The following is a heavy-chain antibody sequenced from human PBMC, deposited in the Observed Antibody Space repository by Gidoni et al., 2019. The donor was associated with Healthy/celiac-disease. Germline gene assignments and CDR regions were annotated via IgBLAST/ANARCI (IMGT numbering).Heavy chain of an antibody. V-gene: IGHV4-39*01. CDR2: IYYSGST. CDR3: ARHEIGSGHWYIGWFDP. D-gene: IGHD6-19*01. J-gene: IGHJ5*02. CDR1: GGSISSSSYY. Sequence: QLQLQESGPGLVKPSETLSLTCTVSGGSISSSSYYWGWIRQPPGKGLEWIGSIYYSGSTYYNPSLKSRVTISVDTSKNQFSLKLSSVTAADTAVYYCARHEIGSGHWYIGWFDPWGQGTLVTVSS.